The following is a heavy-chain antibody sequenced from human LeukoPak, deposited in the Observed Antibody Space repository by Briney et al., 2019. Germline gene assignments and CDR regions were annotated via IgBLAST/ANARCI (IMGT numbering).Heavy chain of an antibody. Sequence: PGRSLRLSCAASGFTFSSYGMHWVRQAPGKGLEWVAVISYDGSNKYYADSVKGRFTISRDNSKNTLYLQMNSLRAEDTAVYYCAKDNPPHCSGGSCYPDYWGQGTLVTVSS. CDR2: ISYDGSNK. D-gene: IGHD2-15*01. J-gene: IGHJ4*02. CDR1: GFTFSSYG. CDR3: AKDNPPHCSGGSCYPDY. V-gene: IGHV3-30*18.